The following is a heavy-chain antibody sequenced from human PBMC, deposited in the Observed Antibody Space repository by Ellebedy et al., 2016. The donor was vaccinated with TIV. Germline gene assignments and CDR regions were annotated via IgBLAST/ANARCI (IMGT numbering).Heavy chain of an antibody. V-gene: IGHV4-59*12. CDR1: GGSISSYY. CDR3: VRGRAARAVYYYYYMDV. J-gene: IGHJ6*03. D-gene: IGHD6-6*01. CDR2: IYYSGST. Sequence: GSLRLXCTVSGGSISSYYWSWIRQPPGKGLEWIGYIYYSGSTNYNPSLKSRVTISVDTSKNQFSLKLSSVTAADTAVYYCVRGRAARAVYYYYYMDVWGKGTTVTVSS.